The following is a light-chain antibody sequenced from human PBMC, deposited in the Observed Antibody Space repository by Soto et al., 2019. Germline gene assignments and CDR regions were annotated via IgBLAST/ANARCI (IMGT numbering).Light chain of an antibody. CDR2: DAS. CDR3: QQYNSYSPET. J-gene: IGKJ1*01. Sequence: DIQMTQSPSTLSASVGDRVTITCRASQSINSWLAWYQQKPGKAPKLLIYDASSLESGVSSRFSGSGSGTEFTLTISSLQPDDFATYYCQQYNSYSPETFGQGTKV. V-gene: IGKV1-5*01. CDR1: QSINSW.